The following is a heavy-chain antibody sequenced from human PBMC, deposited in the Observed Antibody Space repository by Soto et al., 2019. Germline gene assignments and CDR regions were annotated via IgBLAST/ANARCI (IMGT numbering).Heavy chain of an antibody. V-gene: IGHV3-23*01. CDR3: TKGPSSSWSWGFSTH. J-gene: IGHJ4*02. CDR1: EFTFNNYA. CDR2: ISATGGTT. Sequence: EVQLLESGGDWVLPGGSLRLSCAASEFTFNNYAMSWVRQAPGKGLEWVSDISATGGTTYYADSVKGRFTISRDNSKNTLYLQMNTLRAEDTAVYYCTKGPSSSWSWGFSTHWGQGTLVTVSS. D-gene: IGHD6-13*01.